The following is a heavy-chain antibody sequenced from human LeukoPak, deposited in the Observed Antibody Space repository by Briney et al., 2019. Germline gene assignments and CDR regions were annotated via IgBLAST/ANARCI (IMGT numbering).Heavy chain of an antibody. J-gene: IGHJ6*03. CDR3: ARDRCTSCIYYYYYMDV. D-gene: IGHD2-2*01. V-gene: IGHV1-2*02. Sequence: GASVKVSCKASGYTFTSYGISWVRQAPGQGLEWMGWINPNSGGTNYAQKFQGRVTMTRDTSISTAYMELSRLRSDDTAVYYCARDRCTSCIYYYYYMDVWGKGTTVTVSS. CDR1: GYTFTSYG. CDR2: INPNSGGT.